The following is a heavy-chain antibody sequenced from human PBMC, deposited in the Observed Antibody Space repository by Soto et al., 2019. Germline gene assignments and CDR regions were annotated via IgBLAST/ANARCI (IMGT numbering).Heavy chain of an antibody. D-gene: IGHD2-15*01. Sequence: GGSLRLSCAASGFTFSSYWMHWVRQAPGKGLVWVSRINSDGSSTSYADSVKGRFTISRDNAKNTLYLQMNSLRAEDTAVYYCAREGPRYCSGGSCYVYYYYMDVWGKGTTVTVSS. V-gene: IGHV3-74*01. J-gene: IGHJ6*03. CDR2: INSDGSST. CDR3: AREGPRYCSGGSCYVYYYYMDV. CDR1: GFTFSSYW.